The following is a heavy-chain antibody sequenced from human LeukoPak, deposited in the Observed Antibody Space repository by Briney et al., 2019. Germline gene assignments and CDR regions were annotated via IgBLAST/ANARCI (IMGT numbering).Heavy chain of an antibody. CDR3: ARNRPYSSDTFDY. V-gene: IGHV1-2*02. Sequence: ASVKVSCKASGYTFTTFYMHWVRQAPGQGLEWMGWINPNSGGTNYAQKFQGRVTMTRDTSISTAYMELSRLRSDDTAVYYCARNRPYSSDTFDYWGQGTLVTVSS. CDR2: INPNSGGT. D-gene: IGHD6-25*01. J-gene: IGHJ4*02. CDR1: GYTFTTFY.